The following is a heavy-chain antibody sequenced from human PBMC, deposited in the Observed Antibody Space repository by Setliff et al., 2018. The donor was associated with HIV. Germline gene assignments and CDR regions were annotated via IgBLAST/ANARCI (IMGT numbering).Heavy chain of an antibody. D-gene: IGHD4-17*01. V-gene: IGHV4-4*02. CDR2: IYHNGNT. Sequence: LSLPCAVSGGSISSSNWWSWVRQPPGKGLEWIGEIYHNGNTNYSPSLKNRVTMSVDNSKNQFSLMVRSVTAADTAVYYCARDWRAYGVLGSWGQGMLVTVSS. J-gene: IGHJ4*02. CDR1: GGSISSSNW. CDR3: ARDWRAYGVLGS.